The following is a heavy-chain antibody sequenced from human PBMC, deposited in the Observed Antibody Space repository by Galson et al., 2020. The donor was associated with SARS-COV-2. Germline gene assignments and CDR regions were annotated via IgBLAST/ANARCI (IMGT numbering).Heavy chain of an antibody. J-gene: IGHJ6*03. V-gene: IGHV1-18*01. D-gene: IGHD1-26*01. Sequence: ASVKVSCKASGYTFTSYGISWVQQAPGQGLEWMGWISAYNGNTNYAQKLQGRVTMTTDTSTSTAYMELRSLRSDDTAVYYCARDGTPIYYYYMDVWGKGTTVTVSS. CDR3: ARDGTPIYYYYMDV. CDR1: GYTFTSYG. CDR2: ISAYNGNT.